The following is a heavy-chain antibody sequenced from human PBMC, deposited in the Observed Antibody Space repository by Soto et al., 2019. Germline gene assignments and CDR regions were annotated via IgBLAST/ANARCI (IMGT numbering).Heavy chain of an antibody. V-gene: IGHV3-30-3*01. CDR2: ISFDGSYK. CDR3: ARGASITVAGTSFDY. D-gene: IGHD6-19*01. Sequence: VQLVESGGGVAQPGRSLRLSCAASGFTFSSHSMHWVRQAPGKGLEWVAVISFDGSYKYYADSVKGRFTISRDNSKNTLYLQMNSLRAEDTAVYYCARGASITVAGTSFDYWGQGTLVTVSS. CDR1: GFTFSSHS. J-gene: IGHJ4*02.